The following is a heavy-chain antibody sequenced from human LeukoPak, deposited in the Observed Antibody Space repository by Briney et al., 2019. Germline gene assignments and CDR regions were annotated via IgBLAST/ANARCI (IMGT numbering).Heavy chain of an antibody. CDR2: ITGGSTTK. Sequence: GGSLRLSCAASGFTFGYYEMIWVRQAPGKGLEWVSYITGGSTTKNYADSVKGRFTISRDNAKNSLYLQMNSLRAEDTAIYYCARDGGIAVATAPYYFDYWGQGILVTVSS. V-gene: IGHV3-48*03. D-gene: IGHD6-19*01. CDR3: ARDGGIAVATAPYYFDY. CDR1: GFTFGYYE. J-gene: IGHJ4*02.